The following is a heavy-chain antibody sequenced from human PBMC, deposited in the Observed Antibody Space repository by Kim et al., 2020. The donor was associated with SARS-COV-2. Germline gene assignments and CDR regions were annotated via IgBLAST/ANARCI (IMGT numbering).Heavy chain of an antibody. J-gene: IGHJ5*02. V-gene: IGHV4-34*01. CDR3: ARVRAHGSGSYSNWFDP. CDR2: INHSGST. Sequence: SETLSLTCAVYGGSFSGYYWSWIRQPPGKGLEWIGEINHSGSTNYNPSLKSRVTISVDTSKNQFSLKLSSVTAADTAVYYCARVRAHGSGSYSNWFDPWGQGTLVTVSS. CDR1: GGSFSGYY. D-gene: IGHD3-10*01.